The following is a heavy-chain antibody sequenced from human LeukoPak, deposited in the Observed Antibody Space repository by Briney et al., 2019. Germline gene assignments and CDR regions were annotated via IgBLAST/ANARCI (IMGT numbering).Heavy chain of an antibody. V-gene: IGHV1-18*01. CDR2: ISAYNGNT. CDR3: ASSVQYQLLRGYYYCMDV. J-gene: IGHJ6*02. CDR1: GYTFTSYG. Sequence: AASVKVSRKASGYTFTSYGISWVRQAPGQGLEWMGWISAYNGNTNYAQKLQGRVTMTTDTSTSTAYMELRSLRSDDTAVYYCASSVQYQLLRGYYYCMDVWGQGTTVTVSS. D-gene: IGHD2-2*01.